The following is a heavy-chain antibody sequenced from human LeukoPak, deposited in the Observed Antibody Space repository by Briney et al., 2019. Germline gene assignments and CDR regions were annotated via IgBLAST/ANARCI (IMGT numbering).Heavy chain of an antibody. J-gene: IGHJ4*02. Sequence: PSQTLSLTCTVSGGSISRGGYYWSWIRQHPGKGLEWIGYIDYTGRSYYGGRTYYNPSLKSRINISVDTSKNQFSLKLTSVIAADTAVYFCAADTSGYYYFDSWGQGNLVTVSS. CDR2: IDYTGRSYYGGRT. D-gene: IGHD3-22*01. V-gene: IGHV4-31*03. CDR3: AADTSGYYYFDS. CDR1: GGSISRGGYY.